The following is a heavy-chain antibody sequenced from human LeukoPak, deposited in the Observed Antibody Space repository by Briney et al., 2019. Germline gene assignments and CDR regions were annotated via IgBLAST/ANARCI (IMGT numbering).Heavy chain of an antibody. D-gene: IGHD3-22*01. V-gene: IGHV3-23*01. J-gene: IGHJ4*02. CDR3: ASHHYYDSSGLDDYFDF. Sequence: PGGSLRLSCAASGFTFNTYSMNWVRQAPGKGLEWVSAISGSGDSTYYADSVKGRFTISRDNSKNTLYLQMNSLRAEDTAVYYCASHHYYDSSGLDDYFDFWGQGTLVTVSS. CDR1: GFTFNTYS. CDR2: ISGSGDST.